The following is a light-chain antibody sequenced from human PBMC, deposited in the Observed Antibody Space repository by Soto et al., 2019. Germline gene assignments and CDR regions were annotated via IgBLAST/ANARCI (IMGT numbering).Light chain of an antibody. Sequence: QSALTQPASVSGSPGQSITISCTGSSSDVGNDNLVSWYQHHPGKAPKLMIYEVSKRPSGVSNRFSGSKSGDTASLTISGLQAEDEADYYCCSYAGSNYVFGTGTKLTVL. CDR1: SSDVGNDNL. J-gene: IGLJ1*01. CDR3: CSYAGSNYV. V-gene: IGLV2-23*02. CDR2: EVS.